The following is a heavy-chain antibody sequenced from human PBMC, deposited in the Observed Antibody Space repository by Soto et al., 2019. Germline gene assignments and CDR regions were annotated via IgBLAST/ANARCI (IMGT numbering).Heavy chain of an antibody. J-gene: IGHJ4*02. Sequence: SETLSLTCAVYGESFPDYYWSWIRQPPGKGLEWIGEINHSGSTNFNPSLKSRVSISVATSKNQFSLKLTSVTAADTAVYYCARGGGGYDYVWGSYRPFDFWGQGTLVTVSS. V-gene: IGHV4-34*01. CDR1: GESFPDYY. D-gene: IGHD3-16*02. CDR2: INHSGST. CDR3: ARGGGGYDYVWGSYRPFDF.